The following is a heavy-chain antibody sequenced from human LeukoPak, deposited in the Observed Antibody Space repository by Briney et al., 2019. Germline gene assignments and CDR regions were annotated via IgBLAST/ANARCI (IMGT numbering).Heavy chain of an antibody. CDR1: GGSISSSSYY. J-gene: IGHJ2*01. Sequence: SETLSLTCTVSGGSISSSSYYWGWIRQPPGKGLEWIGSIYYSGSTYYNPSLKSRVTISVDTSKNQFSLKLSSVTAADTAVHYCARRAYCSSTSCYGNWYFDLWGRGTLVTVSS. CDR3: ARRAYCSSTSCYGNWYFDL. CDR2: IYYSGST. V-gene: IGHV4-39*01. D-gene: IGHD2-2*01.